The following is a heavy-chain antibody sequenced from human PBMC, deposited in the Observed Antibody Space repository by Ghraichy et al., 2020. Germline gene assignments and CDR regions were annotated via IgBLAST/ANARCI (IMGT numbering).Heavy chain of an antibody. CDR3: TRDLTPGSGFYDY. D-gene: IGHD3-22*01. CDR2: ISRSGDYI. Sequence: GGSLRLSCAASGFTFSTYTMNWVRQAPGKGLEWVSYISRSGDYIYYADSVKGRFTISRDNAQNSLYLQMNSLRDEDTAMYYCTRDLTPGSGFYDYWGQGTLVTVSS. J-gene: IGHJ4*02. V-gene: IGHV3-48*02. CDR1: GFTFSTYT.